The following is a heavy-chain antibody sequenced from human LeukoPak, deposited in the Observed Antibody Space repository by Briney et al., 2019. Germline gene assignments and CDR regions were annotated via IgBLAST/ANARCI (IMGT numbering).Heavy chain of an antibody. J-gene: IGHJ4*02. CDR1: GDSISTIIYY. V-gene: IGHV4-39*07. Sequence: PSETLSLTCTVSGDSISTIIYYWGWIRQPPGKGLEWIGSVYYSGSTYYNPSLKSRVTISVDTSKNQFSLKLSSVTAADTAVYYCARDRVRWDYWGQGTLVTVSS. CDR2: VYYSGST. CDR3: ARDRVRWDY. D-gene: IGHD4-23*01.